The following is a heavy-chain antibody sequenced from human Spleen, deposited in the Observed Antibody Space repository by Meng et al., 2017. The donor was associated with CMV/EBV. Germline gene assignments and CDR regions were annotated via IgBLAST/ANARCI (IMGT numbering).Heavy chain of an antibody. Sequence: LSLTCAASGFTFSSYSMNWVRQAPGMGLEWVSSISSSSSYIYYADSVKGRFTNSRDNAKNSLYLQMNSLRAEYTAVYYCAKSPSLHRYSSGWYKRGGYFDPWGQGTLVTVSS. V-gene: IGHV3-21*01. D-gene: IGHD6-19*01. J-gene: IGHJ5*02. CDR3: AKSPSLHRYSSGWYKRGGYFDP. CDR1: GFTFSSYS. CDR2: ISSSSSYI.